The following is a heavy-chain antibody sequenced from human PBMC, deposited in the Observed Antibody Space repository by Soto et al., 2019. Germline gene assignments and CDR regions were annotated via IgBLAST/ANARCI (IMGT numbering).Heavy chain of an antibody. CDR3: ASSYGSSWYGDY. D-gene: IGHD2-2*01. Sequence: QVQLVQSGAEVKKPGSSVKVSCKASGGTFNNYAVTWVRQAPGQGLEWMGGIIPNFGTANYAQKFQGRVTITADESTSTAYMELSGLRYEDTAVYYYASSYGSSWYGDYWGQGTLVTVSS. V-gene: IGHV1-69*01. J-gene: IGHJ4*02. CDR2: IIPNFGTA. CDR1: GGTFNNYA.